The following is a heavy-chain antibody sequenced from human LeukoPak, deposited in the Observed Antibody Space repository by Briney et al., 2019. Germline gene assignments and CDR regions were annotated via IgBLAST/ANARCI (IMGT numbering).Heavy chain of an antibody. CDR1: GGTFSSYT. D-gene: IGHD3-22*01. V-gene: IGHV1-69*04. CDR3: ARDSYYDSSGYYYYYFDY. CDR2: IIPILGIA. Sequence: SVKVSCKASGGTFSSYTISWVRQAPGQGLEWMGRIIPILGIANYAQKFQGRVTITADKSTSTAYTELSSLRSEDTAVYYCARDSYYDSSGYYYYYFDYWGEGTLVTVSS. J-gene: IGHJ4*02.